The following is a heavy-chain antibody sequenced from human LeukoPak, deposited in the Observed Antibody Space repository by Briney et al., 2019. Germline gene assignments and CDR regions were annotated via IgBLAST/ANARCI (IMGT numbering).Heavy chain of an antibody. Sequence: SETLSLTCTVSGGSISTSSYDWGWIRQPPGKGLEWIGSIYYSGSTYYNPSLKSRVTISVDTSKNQFSLKLSSVTAADTAVYYCARVGSSGTGYWGQGTLVTVSS. CDR1: GGSISTSSYD. D-gene: IGHD6-25*01. CDR2: IYYSGST. J-gene: IGHJ4*02. V-gene: IGHV4-39*07. CDR3: ARVGSSGTGY.